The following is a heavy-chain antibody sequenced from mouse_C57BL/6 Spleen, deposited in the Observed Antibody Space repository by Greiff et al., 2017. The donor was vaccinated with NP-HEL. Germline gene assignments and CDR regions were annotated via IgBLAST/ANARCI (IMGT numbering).Heavy chain of an antibody. Sequence: EVQLQQPGAELVMPGASVKLSCKASGYTFTSYWMHWVKQRPEQGLEWIGRIDPANGNTKYAPKFQGKATITADTSSNTAYLQLSSLTSEDTAIYYCARGGNYFDYWGQGTTLTVSS. CDR2: IDPANGNT. J-gene: IGHJ2*01. CDR1: GYTFTSYW. V-gene: IGHV14-3*01. CDR3: ARGGNYFDY.